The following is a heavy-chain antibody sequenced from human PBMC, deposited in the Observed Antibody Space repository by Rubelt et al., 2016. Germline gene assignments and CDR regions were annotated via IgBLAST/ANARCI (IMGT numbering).Heavy chain of an antibody. CDR3: AREGSRGWSWMDV. Sequence: QVQLQQWGAGLLKPSETLSLTCAVYGGSFSGYYWSWIRQPPGKGLEWIGEINHSGSTNNNPSLKSRVTISVDTSKVQFSLKLNSVTAAETAVDYCAREGSRGWSWMDVWGQGTTVTVSS. CDR1: GGSFSGYY. D-gene: IGHD6-19*01. J-gene: IGHJ6*02. V-gene: IGHV4-34*01. CDR2: INHSGST.